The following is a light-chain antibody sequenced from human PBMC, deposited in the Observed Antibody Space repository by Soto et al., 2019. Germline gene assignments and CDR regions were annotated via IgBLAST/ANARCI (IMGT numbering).Light chain of an antibody. V-gene: IGKV3-11*01. Sequence: EMVLTQSPPTMSLSQGERANLSCRASQSVSIYLAWYQQKHGQAPRLLIYDASNSATAIPARFSGSGSGTDFPLTISSLEPEDFAVYYCQQRSNWPLTLGGGTQVEIK. CDR3: QQRSNWPLT. J-gene: IGKJ4*01. CDR2: DAS. CDR1: QSVSIY.